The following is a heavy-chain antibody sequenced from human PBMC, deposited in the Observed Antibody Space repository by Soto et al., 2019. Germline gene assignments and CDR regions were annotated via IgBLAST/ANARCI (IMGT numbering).Heavy chain of an antibody. CDR1: GGTFSSYA. V-gene: IGHV1-69*13. CDR3: ANFPSSWYGWDYGMDV. CDR2: IIPIFGTA. D-gene: IGHD6-13*01. Sequence: EASVKVSCKASGGTFSSYAISWVRQAPGQGLEWMGGIIPIFGTANYAQKFQGRVTITADESTSTAYMELSSLRSEDTDVYYCANFPSSWYGWDYGMDVWGQGTTVTVSS. J-gene: IGHJ6*02.